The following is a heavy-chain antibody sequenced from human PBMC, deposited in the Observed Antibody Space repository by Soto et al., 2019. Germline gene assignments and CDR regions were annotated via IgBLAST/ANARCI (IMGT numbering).Heavy chain of an antibody. V-gene: IGHV4-38-2*02. CDR3: ARDGGSYDNWFDP. D-gene: IGHD1-26*01. CDR2: IYHSGST. CDR1: GYSISSGYY. Sequence: SETLSLTCAVSGYSISSGYYLVWIRQPPGKGLEWIGSIYHSGSTYQNPSLKSRVTISVDTSKNQFSLKLSSVTAADTAVYYCARDGGSYDNWFDPWGQGTLVTVSS. J-gene: IGHJ5*02.